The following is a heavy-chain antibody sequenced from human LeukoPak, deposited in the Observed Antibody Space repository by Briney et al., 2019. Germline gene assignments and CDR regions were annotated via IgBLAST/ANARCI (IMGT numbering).Heavy chain of an antibody. Sequence: ASVKVSCKASGYTFTSYYMHWVRQAPGQGLEWMGIINPSGGSTSYAQKFQGRVTMTRDMSTSTVNMELSSLRSEDTAVYYCARTVVGTANWFDPWGQGTLVTVSS. V-gene: IGHV1-46*01. CDR2: INPSGGST. J-gene: IGHJ5*02. CDR3: ARTVVGTANWFDP. D-gene: IGHD4-23*01. CDR1: GYTFTSYY.